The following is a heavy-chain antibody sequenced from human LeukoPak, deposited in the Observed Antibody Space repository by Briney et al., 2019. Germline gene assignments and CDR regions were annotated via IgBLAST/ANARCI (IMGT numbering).Heavy chain of an antibody. D-gene: IGHD3-22*01. CDR2: IYYSGST. Sequence: PSETLSLTCTVSGGSISSGDYYWSWIRQPPGKGLEWIGYIYYSGSTYYNPSLKSRVTISVDTSKNQFSLKLSSVTAADTAVYYCARGWVYYYDSSGYYDHDAFDIWGRGTMVTVSS. V-gene: IGHV4-30-4*01. CDR3: ARGWVYYYDSSGYYDHDAFDI. J-gene: IGHJ3*02. CDR1: GGSISSGDYY.